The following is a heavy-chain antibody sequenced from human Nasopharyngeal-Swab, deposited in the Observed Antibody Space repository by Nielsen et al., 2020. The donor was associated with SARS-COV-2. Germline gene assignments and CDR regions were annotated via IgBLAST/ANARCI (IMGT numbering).Heavy chain of an antibody. Sequence: SETLFLTCTVSGGSISSGGYYWSWIRQHPGKGLEWIGYIYYSGSTYYNPSLKSRVTISVDTSKNQFSLKLSSVTAADTAVYYCARIAARSTFFDYWGQGTLVTVSS. V-gene: IGHV4-31*03. D-gene: IGHD6-6*01. J-gene: IGHJ4*02. CDR1: GGSISSGGYY. CDR3: ARIAARSTFFDY. CDR2: IYYSGST.